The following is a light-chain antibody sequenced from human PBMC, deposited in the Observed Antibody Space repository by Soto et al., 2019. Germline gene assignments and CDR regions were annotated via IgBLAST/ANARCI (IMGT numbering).Light chain of an antibody. J-gene: IGLJ3*02. V-gene: IGLV1-40*01. CDR2: GNS. CDR1: SSYIGAGYH. Sequence: QSVLTQPPSVSGAPGQRVTISCTGSSSYIGAGYHVHWYQQIPGAAPKLLIYGNSNRPSGVPDRFSGSKSGTSASLAITGLQAEDEADYSCQSYDSSLSGSVFGGGTKLTVL. CDR3: QSYDSSLSGSV.